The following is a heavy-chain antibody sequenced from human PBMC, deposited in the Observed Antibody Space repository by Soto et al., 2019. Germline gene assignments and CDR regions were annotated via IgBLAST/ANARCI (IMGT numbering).Heavy chain of an antibody. J-gene: IGHJ4*02. CDR2: VNSDGDTT. CDR3: AKDREDIVVVVAATLVY. Sequence: GGSLRLSCAASGFTFRNYWMHWVRQAPGKGLVWVSRVNSDGDTTYYADSVKGRFTISRDNAKNTLYLQMNSLRAEDTAVYYCAKDREDIVVVVAATLVYWGQGTLVTVSS. CDR1: GFTFRNYW. V-gene: IGHV3-74*01. D-gene: IGHD2-15*01.